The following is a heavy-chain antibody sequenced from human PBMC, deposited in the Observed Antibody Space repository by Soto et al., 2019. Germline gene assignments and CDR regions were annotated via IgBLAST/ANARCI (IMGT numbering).Heavy chain of an antibody. CDR3: ARGIAAAGYYYGMDV. CDR1: GGSISSYY. Sequence: SETLSLTCTVSGGSISSYYWSWIRQPPGKGLEWIGYIYYSGSTNYNPSLKSRVTISVDTSKNQFSLKLSSVTAADTAVYYCARGIAAAGYYYGMDVWGQGTTVTVSS. J-gene: IGHJ6*02. D-gene: IGHD6-13*01. V-gene: IGHV4-59*01. CDR2: IYYSGST.